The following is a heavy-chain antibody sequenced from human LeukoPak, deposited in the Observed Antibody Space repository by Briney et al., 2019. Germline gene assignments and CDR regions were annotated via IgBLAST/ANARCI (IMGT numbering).Heavy chain of an antibody. Sequence: SETLSLTCTVSVGSISTYHCNWIRHPPWKGLEWIGYIYHSGSTNYNPSLQSRVTISVDTSKNQFSLNLNSVTAADTAVYYCARENVATEAFDIWGQGTMVTVSS. CDR1: VGSISTYH. J-gene: IGHJ3*02. D-gene: IGHD1-1*01. CDR2: IYHSGST. CDR3: ARENVATEAFDI. V-gene: IGHV4-59*01.